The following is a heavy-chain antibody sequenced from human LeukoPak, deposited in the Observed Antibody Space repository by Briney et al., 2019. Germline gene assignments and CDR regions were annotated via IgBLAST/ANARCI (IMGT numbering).Heavy chain of an antibody. CDR1: GYTFTSYY. V-gene: IGHV1-46*01. Sequence: ASVKVSCKASGYTFTSYYIHWVRQAPGQGLEWMGIINPAGGSTTYAQKFQGSRLTLTRDTSTSTVYMELSSLRTEDTAVYYCARGRGVHDSHTYDYFDYWGQGSLVTVSS. J-gene: IGHJ4*02. CDR3: ARGRGVHDSHTYDYFDY. D-gene: IGHD3-22*01. CDR2: INPAGGST.